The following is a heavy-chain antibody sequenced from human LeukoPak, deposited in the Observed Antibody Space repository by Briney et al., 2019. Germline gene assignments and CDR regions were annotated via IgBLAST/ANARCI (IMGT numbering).Heavy chain of an antibody. J-gene: IGHJ6*03. CDR1: GYTFTSYD. Sequence: EASVKVSCKASGYTFTSYDINWVRQATGQGLEWMGWMNPNSGNTGYAQKFQGRVTMTRNTSISTAYMELSSLRSEDTAVYYCARSKPYGPPPYYYYYYMDVWGKGTTVTVSS. D-gene: IGHD4-17*01. V-gene: IGHV1-8*01. CDR3: ARSKPYGPPPYYYYYYMDV. CDR2: MNPNSGNT.